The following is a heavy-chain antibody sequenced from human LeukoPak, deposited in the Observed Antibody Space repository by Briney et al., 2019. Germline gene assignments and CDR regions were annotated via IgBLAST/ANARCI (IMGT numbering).Heavy chain of an antibody. CDR1: GDSITSCYY. CDR3: ARSSSVDTALVGVHWFDP. J-gene: IGHJ5*02. D-gene: IGHD5-18*01. Sequence: PSETLSLTCVVSGDSITSCYYWAWLRQPPGKGLEWIGSIFHSGSTYRNPSLRSRVTISLNTSKNQISLILSSMTAADTAVYYCARSSSVDTALVGVHWFDPWGQGTLVTVSS. CDR2: IFHSGST. V-gene: IGHV4-38-2*01.